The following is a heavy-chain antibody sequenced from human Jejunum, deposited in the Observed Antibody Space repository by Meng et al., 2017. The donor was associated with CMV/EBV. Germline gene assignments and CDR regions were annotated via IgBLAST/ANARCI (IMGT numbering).Heavy chain of an antibody. Sequence: LQPQERGPGLVNPSETLSPTCTVSGGSISSSNYHWGWIRQPPGKGLEWIGSIYYSGITYYNPSLKSRVTISVDTSKNQFSLKLSSVTAADTAVYYCARDRTTTGVNYFDYWGQGTLVTVSS. CDR1: GGSISSSNYH. CDR3: ARDRTTTGVNYFDY. D-gene: IGHD4-23*01. J-gene: IGHJ4*02. CDR2: IYYSGIT. V-gene: IGHV4-39*07.